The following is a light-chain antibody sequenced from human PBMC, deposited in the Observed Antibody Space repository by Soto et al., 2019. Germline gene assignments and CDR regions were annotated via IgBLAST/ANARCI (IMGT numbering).Light chain of an antibody. Sequence: QSALTQPASVSGSPGPSITISCTGTSRDVGFYNYVSWYQHHPGKAPRLMIFDVSNRPSGVSNRFSGSKSGNTASLTISGLQAEDDADYYCSSYTRSITFVFGTGTKLTVL. V-gene: IGLV2-14*03. CDR3: SSYTRSITFV. CDR2: DVS. CDR1: SRDVGFYNY. J-gene: IGLJ1*01.